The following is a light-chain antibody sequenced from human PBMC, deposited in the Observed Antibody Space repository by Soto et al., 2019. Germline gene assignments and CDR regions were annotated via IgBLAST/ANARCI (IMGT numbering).Light chain of an antibody. Sequence: EIVMTQAPATLSVSPRARATXXXXADQSVSGFLAWYQQKPGQAPRLLMYGSSTRAAGIPARXSGSGSGTDFTLTISCLQSEDFAVYYCQEDNKWPRTLGEGTKVDIK. CDR1: QSVSGF. J-gene: IGKJ1*01. CDR2: GSS. CDR3: QEDNKWPRT. V-gene: IGKV3-15*01.